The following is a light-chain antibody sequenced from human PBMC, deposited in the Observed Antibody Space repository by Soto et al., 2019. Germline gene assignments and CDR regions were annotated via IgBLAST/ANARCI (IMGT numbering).Light chain of an antibody. Sequence: EIVLTQSPGTLSLSPGERATLSCRASQSVSSNYLAWYQQKPGQAPKLLIDGASSRYTGIPATFSGSGSGTDFILTISRLEPEDVAMSYCQQSGNSFPLTFGGGTKLEI. CDR1: QSVSSNY. CDR2: GAS. V-gene: IGKV3-20*01. CDR3: QQSGNSFPLT. J-gene: IGKJ4*01.